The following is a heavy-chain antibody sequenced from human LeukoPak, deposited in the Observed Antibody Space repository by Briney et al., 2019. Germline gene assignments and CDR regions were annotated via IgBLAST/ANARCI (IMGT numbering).Heavy chain of an antibody. J-gene: IGHJ4*02. V-gene: IGHV1-2*02. CDR2: INPKSGGT. Sequence: ASVKVSCKASGYTFTGYYMHWVRQAPGQGLEWMGWINPKSGGTNYAQKFQGRVTMTRDTSISTAYMELSRLRSDDTAVYYCAREAGYCSGGSCQGYFDYWGQGTLVTVSS. D-gene: IGHD2-15*01. CDR1: GYTFTGYY. CDR3: AREAGYCSGGSCQGYFDY.